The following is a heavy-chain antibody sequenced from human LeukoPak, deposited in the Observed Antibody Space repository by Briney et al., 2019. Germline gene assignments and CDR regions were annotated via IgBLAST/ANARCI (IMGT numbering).Heavy chain of an antibody. CDR1: GFTFKNYA. CDR3: AKVDYTYNFDY. V-gene: IGHV3-23*01. D-gene: IGHD5-24*01. Sequence: GGSLRLSCAASGFTFKNYAMSWVRQAPGKGLEWVSTITGTTYYADSVKGRFTISSDNSKNTLYLQMNSLTAEDTAVFYCAKVDYTYNFDYWGQGTLVTVSS. J-gene: IGHJ4*02. CDR2: ITGTT.